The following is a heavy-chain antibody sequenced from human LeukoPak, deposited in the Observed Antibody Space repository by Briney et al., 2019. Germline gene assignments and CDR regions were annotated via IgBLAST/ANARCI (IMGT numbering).Heavy chain of an antibody. CDR2: INHSGST. J-gene: IGHJ4*02. V-gene: IGHV4-34*01. D-gene: IGHD6-13*01. CDR3: ARGLFRIAALRY. CDR1: GGSFSGYY. Sequence: SETLSLTCAVYGGSFSGYYWSWIRQPPGKGLEWIGEINHSGSTNYNPSLKSRVTISVDTSKNQFSLNLSSVTAADTAIYYCARGLFRIAALRYWGQGTLVTVSS.